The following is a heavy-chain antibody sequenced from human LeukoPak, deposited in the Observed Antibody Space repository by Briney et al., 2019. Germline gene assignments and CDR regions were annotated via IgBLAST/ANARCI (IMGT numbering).Heavy chain of an antibody. V-gene: IGHV1-18*01. Sequence: ASVKVSCKASGYTFTSYGISWVRQAPGQGLEWMGWISAYNGNTNYAQKLQGRVTMTTDTSTSTAYMELRSLRPDDTAVYYCARDRPGTIGWSMDVWGQGTTVTVSS. D-gene: IGHD1-7*01. CDR2: ISAYNGNT. J-gene: IGHJ6*02. CDR1: GYTFTSYG. CDR3: ARDRPGTIGWSMDV.